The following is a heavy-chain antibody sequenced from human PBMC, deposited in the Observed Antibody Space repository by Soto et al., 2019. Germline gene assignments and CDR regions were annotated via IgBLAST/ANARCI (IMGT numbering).Heavy chain of an antibody. J-gene: IGHJ5*02. D-gene: IGHD3-3*01. CDR2: IYTSGST. V-gene: IGHV4-4*07. CDR1: GGSISSYY. CDR3: ARDDFWSGYSHGWFDP. Sequence: SETLSLTCTFSGGSISSYYWSWIRQPAGKGLEWIGRIYTSGSTNYNPSLKSRVTMSVDTSKNQFSLKLSSVTAADTAVYYCARDDFWSGYSHGWFDPWGQGTLVTVSS.